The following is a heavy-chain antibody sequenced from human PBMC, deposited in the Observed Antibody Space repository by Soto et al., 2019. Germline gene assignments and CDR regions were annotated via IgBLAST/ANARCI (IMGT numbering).Heavy chain of an antibody. CDR1: GFTFSSYE. CDR2: ISSSGNTK. CDR3: ARLTGDVDGDDY. J-gene: IGHJ4*02. D-gene: IGHD3-10*01. V-gene: IGHV3-48*03. Sequence: EVQVVESGGGLVQPRGSLRLSCAASGFTFSSYEMNWVRQAPGKGLEWVSYISSSGNTKYYADSVKGRFIISRDNAKNSVYLHMNALIADDTAVYYCARLTGDVDGDDYWGQGTRVTVSS.